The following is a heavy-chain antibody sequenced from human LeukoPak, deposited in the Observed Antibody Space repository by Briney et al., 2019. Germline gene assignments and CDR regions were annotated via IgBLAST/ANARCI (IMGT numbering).Heavy chain of an antibody. CDR3: VRGLRYSSGRQYFQA. CDR2: MNPNSGNT. Sequence: GSSEKVSCKASGYTFTSYDVNWVRQATGQGVEWMGWMNPNSGNTGYAQKFQGRGTMTRNTSISTAYMELSNLTSEDTAGHYFVRGLRYSSGRQYFQAWGQGTLGTVSS. CDR1: GYTFTSYD. D-gene: IGHD3-22*01. V-gene: IGHV1-8*01. J-gene: IGHJ1*01.